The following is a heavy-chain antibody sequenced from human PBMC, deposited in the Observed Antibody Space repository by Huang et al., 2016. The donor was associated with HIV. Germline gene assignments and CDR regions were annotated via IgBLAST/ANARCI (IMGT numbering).Heavy chain of an antibody. D-gene: IGHD3-3*01. CDR3: ATDDRLYARHIGRF. CDR2: INHSGHT. CDR1: GGSFSDFY. V-gene: IGHV4-34*02. J-gene: IGHJ4*02. Sequence: QVQIEQWGSGLLKPSETLSLTCAFYGGSFSDFYWSWIRQAPGKGLEWIGEINHSGHTTYTSSLKTRVTLSMDMSKSQFSLRLDSVTAADTAVYYCATDDRLYARHIGRFWGQGALVSVSS.